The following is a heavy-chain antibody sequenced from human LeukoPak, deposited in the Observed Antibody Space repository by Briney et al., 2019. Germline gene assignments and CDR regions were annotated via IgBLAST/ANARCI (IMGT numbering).Heavy chain of an antibody. CDR3: ARYYGSGRDADY. V-gene: IGHV4-59*05. Sequence: GSLRLSCAASGFTFSSYAMSWIRQSPGKGLEWIGSIFYDGSSDYNPSLKSRVTISVDTSKNKFSLKVNSVTAADTAVYFCARYYGSGRDADYWGQGTLVTVSS. D-gene: IGHD3-10*01. CDR2: IFYDGSS. J-gene: IGHJ4*02. CDR1: GFTFSSYA.